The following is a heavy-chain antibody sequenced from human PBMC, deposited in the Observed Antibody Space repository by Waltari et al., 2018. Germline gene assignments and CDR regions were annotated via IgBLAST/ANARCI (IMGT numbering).Heavy chain of an antibody. J-gene: IGHJ4*02. CDR2: ITASGHIT. V-gene: IGHV3-23*04. CDR1: GFTFTSYA. D-gene: IGHD6-19*01. Sequence: EVQLVDSGGDLTQPGGSLRLSCVASGFTFTSYAMSWVRQVPGKGLDWVSSITASGHITYYADSVKGRFSISRDNSKNTVYLQMDSLRAEDTAVYHCAKGETTGWYRCFDYWGQGTQVTVSS. CDR3: AKGETTGWYRCFDY.